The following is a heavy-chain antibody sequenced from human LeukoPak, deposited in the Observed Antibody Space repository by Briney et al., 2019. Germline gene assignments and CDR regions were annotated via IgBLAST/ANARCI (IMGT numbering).Heavy chain of an antibody. D-gene: IGHD2-2*01. Sequence: GGSLRLSCAASGFIFSSYSMNWVRQAPGKGLGWVSSISSSSSHIFYADSVKGRFTMSRDNAKNSLYLQLNSLRAEDTAVYYCARRYCSGTSCYAFDIWGQGTMVTVSS. J-gene: IGHJ3*02. CDR1: GFIFSSYS. V-gene: IGHV3-21*01. CDR2: ISSSSSHI. CDR3: ARRYCSGTSCYAFDI.